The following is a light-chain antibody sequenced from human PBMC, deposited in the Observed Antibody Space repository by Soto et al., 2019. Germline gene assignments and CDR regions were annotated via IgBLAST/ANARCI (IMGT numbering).Light chain of an antibody. CDR3: QSYDRSLSGSV. J-gene: IGLJ3*02. CDR1: SSNIGAGYD. V-gene: IGLV1-40*01. Sequence: QSVLTQPPSVSGAQGQRVTISCTGSSSNIGAGYDVHWYQQLPGTAPKLLIYGNSNRPSGVPERFSSSKSGTSAALAITGLQAEDEADYYGQSYDRSLSGSVFGGGTKVTVL. CDR2: GNS.